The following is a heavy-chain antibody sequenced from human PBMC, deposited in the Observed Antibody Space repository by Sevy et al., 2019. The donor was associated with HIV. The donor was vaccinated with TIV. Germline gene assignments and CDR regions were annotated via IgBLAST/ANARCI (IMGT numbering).Heavy chain of an antibody. CDR3: AKEMTPRTASPIDI. CDR2: ISYTGSTK. J-gene: IGHJ3*02. Sequence: GGSLRLSCAASGFTFSSYGMHWVRQAPGKGLEWVAVISYTGSTKYYADSVKGRFTISRDNSKNTLYLQMNSLRAEDTDVYYCAKEMTPRTASPIDIWGQGTMVTVSS. D-gene: IGHD2-21*02. CDR1: GFTFSSYG. V-gene: IGHV3-30*18.